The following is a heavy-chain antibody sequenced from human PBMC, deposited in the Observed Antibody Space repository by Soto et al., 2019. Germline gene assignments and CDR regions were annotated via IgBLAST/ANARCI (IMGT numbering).Heavy chain of an antibody. CDR2: FESGGSI. D-gene: IGHD3-16*01. Sequence: EVQLVESGGGLIQPGGSLTLTCAASGVTVNTHYMRWVRQSPGKGLEWVSLFESGGSIYYADSVKGRFTISRDNFKNTLSLQMNSLRVEDTAVYFCASTAVWKNAFDIWGQGTLVSVSS. CDR1: GVTVNTHY. CDR3: ASTAVWKNAFDI. J-gene: IGHJ3*02. V-gene: IGHV3-53*01.